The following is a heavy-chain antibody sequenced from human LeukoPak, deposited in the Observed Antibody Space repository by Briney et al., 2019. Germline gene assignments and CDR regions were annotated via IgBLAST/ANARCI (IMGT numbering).Heavy chain of an antibody. V-gene: IGHV3-7*01. CDR3: ARIRDGYCISTSCRGAFDI. D-gene: IGHD2-2*03. CDR2: IKQDGSEK. CDR1: GFAFGSYW. J-gene: IGHJ3*02. Sequence: PGGSLRLSCAASGFAFGSYWMSWVRQAPGKGLEWVANIKQDGSEKYYVDSVEGRSTIYRDNAKNSLYLQMNSLRAEDTDVYYCARIRDGYCISTSCRGAFDIWGQGTVVTVSS.